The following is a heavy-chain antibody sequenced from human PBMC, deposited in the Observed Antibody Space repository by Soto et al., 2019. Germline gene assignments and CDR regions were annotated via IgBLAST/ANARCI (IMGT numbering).Heavy chain of an antibody. CDR1: GGSFSGYQ. CDR2: INDSGNL. CDR3: ARGLILWFGESSRRGGYYYYMDV. D-gene: IGHD3-10*01. V-gene: IGHV4-34*01. J-gene: IGHJ6*03. Sequence: QVQLQQWGAGLLKPSETLSLTCAVYGGSFSGYQWTWIRQTPGKRLEWIGEINDSGNLNYNPSLKSRVTILVETPKKQISLKLSSVTAADTAVYYCARGLILWFGESSRRGGYYYYMDVWGKGTKVTVSS.